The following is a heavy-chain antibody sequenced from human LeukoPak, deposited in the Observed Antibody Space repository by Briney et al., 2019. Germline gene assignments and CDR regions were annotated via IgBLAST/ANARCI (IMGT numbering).Heavy chain of an antibody. V-gene: IGHV4-38-2*01. CDR2: IYHSGST. D-gene: IGHD3-3*01. CDR3: ARSSVGYDFWSGSFDY. CDR1: GYSISSGYY. Sequence: SETLSLTCAVSGYSISSGYYWGWIRQPPGKGLEWIGSIYHSGSTYYNPSLKSRVTISVDTSKNQFSLKLSSVTAADTAVYYCARSSVGYDFWSGSFDYWGQGTLVTVSS. J-gene: IGHJ4*02.